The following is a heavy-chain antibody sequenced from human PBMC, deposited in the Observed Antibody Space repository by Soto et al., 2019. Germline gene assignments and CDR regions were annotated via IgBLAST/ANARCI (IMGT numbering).Heavy chain of an antibody. J-gene: IGHJ4*02. CDR2: IYSSGST. CDR3: AKEEIIAARPGGGVDY. D-gene: IGHD6-6*01. Sequence: SETLSLTCTVSGGSISSYFWSCIRQPAGKGPEWIGRIYSSGSTNYNPSLKSRVTMSVDTSKNQFSLKLSSVTAEDTAVYYCAKEEIIAARPGGGVDYWGQGTLVTVSS. CDR1: GGSISSYF. V-gene: IGHV4-4*07.